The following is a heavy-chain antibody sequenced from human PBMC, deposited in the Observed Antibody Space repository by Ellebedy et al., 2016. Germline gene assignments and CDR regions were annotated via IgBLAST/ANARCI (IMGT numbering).Heavy chain of an antibody. V-gene: IGHV1-69*04. CDR1: GGTFSSYA. Sequence: ASVKVSCKASGGTFSSYAISWVRQAPGQGLEWMGRIIPILGIANYAQKFQGRVTITADKSTSTAYMELSSLRSEDTAVYYCARGRPDYDSSGYSWFGDYWGQGTLVTVSS. CDR3: ARGRPDYDSSGYSWFGDY. CDR2: IIPILGIA. J-gene: IGHJ4*02. D-gene: IGHD3-22*01.